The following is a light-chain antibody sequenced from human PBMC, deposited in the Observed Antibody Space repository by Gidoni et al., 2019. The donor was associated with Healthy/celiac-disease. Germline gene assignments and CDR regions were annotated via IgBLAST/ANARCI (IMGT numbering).Light chain of an antibody. CDR2: KAS. CDR3: QQYNNYSPCS. V-gene: IGKV1-5*03. Sequence: DIQMTQSPSTLSASVGDRVTITCRASQSISSWLAWYQQKPGKAPKLLIYKASSLESGVPSRFSGSGSGTEFTLTISSLQPDDFATYYCQQYNNYSPCSFGQGTKLEIK. J-gene: IGKJ2*04. CDR1: QSISSW.